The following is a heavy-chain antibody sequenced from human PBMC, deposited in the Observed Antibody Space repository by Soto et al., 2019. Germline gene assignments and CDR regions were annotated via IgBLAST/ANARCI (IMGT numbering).Heavy chain of an antibody. CDR3: AACLFTYYSTRWFDP. CDR2: INHSGST. D-gene: IGHD3-16*01. V-gene: IGHV4-34*01. J-gene: IGHJ5*02. Sequence: SETLSLTCAVYGGSFSGYYWSWIRQPPGKGLEWIGEINHSGSTNYNPSLKSRVTISVDTSKNQFSLKLSSVPAADTAVYYCAACLFTYYSTRWFDPWGQGTLVTVSS. CDR1: GGSFSGYY.